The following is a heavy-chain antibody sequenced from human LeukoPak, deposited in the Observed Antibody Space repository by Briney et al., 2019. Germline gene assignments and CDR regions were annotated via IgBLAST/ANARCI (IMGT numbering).Heavy chain of an antibody. CDR3: ARLNGGN. CDR2: IYYSGST. V-gene: IGHV4-61*05. CDR1: GGSISSSSYY. D-gene: IGHD4-23*01. Sequence: SETLSLTCAVSGGSISSSSYYWAYIRQPPGKGLEWIGYIYYSGSTNYNPSLKSRVTISVDTSKNQFSLKLSSVTAADTAVYYCARLNGGNWGPGILVTVSS. J-gene: IGHJ4*02.